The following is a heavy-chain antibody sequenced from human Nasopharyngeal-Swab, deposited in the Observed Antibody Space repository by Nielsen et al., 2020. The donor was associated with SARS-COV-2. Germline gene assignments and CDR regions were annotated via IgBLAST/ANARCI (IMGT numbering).Heavy chain of an antibody. CDR1: GYTFTDYY. J-gene: IGHJ3*02. Sequence: ASVKVSCKASGYTFTDYYMHWVRQAPRQGLEWMGWINPNSGGTNYAQKFQGRVTMTRDTSISTAYMELSRLRSDDTAVYYCARDTTVSSNAFDIWGQGTMVTVSS. D-gene: IGHD4-17*01. V-gene: IGHV1-2*02. CDR3: ARDTTVSSNAFDI. CDR2: INPNSGGT.